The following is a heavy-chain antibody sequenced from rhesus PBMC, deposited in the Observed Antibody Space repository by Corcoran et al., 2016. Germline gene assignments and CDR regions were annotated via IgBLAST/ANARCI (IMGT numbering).Heavy chain of an antibody. CDR1: GFSLSTTGTG. D-gene: IGHD3-3*01. Sequence: QVTLKESGPALVKPTQTLTLTCTFSGFSLSTTGTGVGWIRKPPGKALEWLASIYWNDSKYYSTSLKSRLTISKDTSKNQVVLTMTNMDPVDTATYYCARTYNIWTGFSYWGQGVLVTVST. V-gene: IGHV2-95*01. CDR2: IYWNDSK. CDR3: ARTYNIWTGFSY. J-gene: IGHJ4*01.